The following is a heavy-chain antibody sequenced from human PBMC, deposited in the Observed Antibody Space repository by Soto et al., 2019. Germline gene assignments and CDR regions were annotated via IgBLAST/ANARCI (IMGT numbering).Heavy chain of an antibody. V-gene: IGHV3-74*01. J-gene: IGHJ6*02. Sequence: EVQLVESGGGLVQPGGSLRLSCAASGFTFSHYWMHWVRQVPGKGLVWVSRLNSDGSSTSYADSVKGRFTISRDNAKNTLYLQMNSLRAEDTAVYYCGREESNYFDYSAVDVWGQGTTVTVSS. D-gene: IGHD4-4*01. CDR2: LNSDGSST. CDR1: GFTFSHYW. CDR3: GREESNYFDYSAVDV.